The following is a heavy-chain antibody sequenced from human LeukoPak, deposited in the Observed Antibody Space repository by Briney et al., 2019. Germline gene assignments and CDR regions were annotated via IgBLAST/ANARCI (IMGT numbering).Heavy chain of an antibody. D-gene: IGHD3-22*01. J-gene: IGHJ4*02. CDR2: IIPIFGTA. Sequence: GASVKVSCKASGGTFSSYAISWVRQAPGQGLEWMGGIIPIFGTANYAQKFQGRVTITADESTSTAYMELSSLRSKDTAVYYCARGHDYYDSSGYLVYWGQGTLVTVSS. CDR3: ARGHDYYDSSGYLVY. V-gene: IGHV1-69*13. CDR1: GGTFSSYA.